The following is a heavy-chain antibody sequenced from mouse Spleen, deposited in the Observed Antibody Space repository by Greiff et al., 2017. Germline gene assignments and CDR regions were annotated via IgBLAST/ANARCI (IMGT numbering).Heavy chain of an antibody. CDR2: IYPGDGDT. CDR3: ARGSYDYDGYYAMDY. D-gene: IGHD2-4*01. Sequence: QVQLQQSGAELVRPGSSVKISCKASGYAFSSYWMNWVKQRPGQGLEWIGQIYPGDGDTNYNGKFKGKATLTADKSSSTAYMQLSSLASEDSAVYFCARGSYDYDGYYAMDYWGQGTSVTVSS. V-gene: IGHV1-80*01. J-gene: IGHJ4*01. CDR1: GYAFSSYW.